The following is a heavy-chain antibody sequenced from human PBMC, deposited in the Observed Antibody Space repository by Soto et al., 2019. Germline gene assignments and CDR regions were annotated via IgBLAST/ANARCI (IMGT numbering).Heavy chain of an antibody. CDR2: MNPNSGNT. Sequence: GASVKVSCKASGYTFTSYDINWVRQATGQGLEWMGWMNPNSGNTGYAQKFQGRVTMTRNTSISTAYMELSSLRSEDTAVYYCARVSPLTYYYYYGMDVWGQGTTVTVS. V-gene: IGHV1-8*01. CDR3: ARVSPLTYYYYYGMDV. D-gene: IGHD3-16*01. CDR1: GYTFTSYD. J-gene: IGHJ6*02.